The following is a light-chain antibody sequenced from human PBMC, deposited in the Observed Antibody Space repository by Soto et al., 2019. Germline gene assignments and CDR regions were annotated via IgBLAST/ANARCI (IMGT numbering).Light chain of an antibody. Sequence: QSALTQPASVSGSPGQSITISCTGTSSDVGGYDYVSWYQQHPGKAPKLMIYEVSNRPSGLSDRFSGSKSGNTASLTISGLQAEDEADDFCCSYKGSSSSYVFGTGTKVTVL. CDR2: EVS. V-gene: IGLV2-14*01. CDR1: SSDVGGYDY. CDR3: CSYKGSSSSYV. J-gene: IGLJ1*01.